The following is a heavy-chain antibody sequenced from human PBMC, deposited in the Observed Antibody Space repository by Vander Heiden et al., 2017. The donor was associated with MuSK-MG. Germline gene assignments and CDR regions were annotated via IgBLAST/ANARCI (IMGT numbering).Heavy chain of an antibody. CDR2: INSDGSAA. V-gene: IGHV3-74*01. CDR3: ARVRYGGNYPFDD. Sequence: EVQLVESGGGLVQPGGSLRLSCAASGFTFSTNWMYWVRQAPGKGLLWVSRINSDGSAATYADSVKGRFTISRDNAKNTLFLQMTSLRAEDTAIYYCARVRYGGNYPFDDWCQGTLVTVSS. J-gene: IGHJ4*02. CDR1: GFTFSTNW. D-gene: IGHD2-21*02.